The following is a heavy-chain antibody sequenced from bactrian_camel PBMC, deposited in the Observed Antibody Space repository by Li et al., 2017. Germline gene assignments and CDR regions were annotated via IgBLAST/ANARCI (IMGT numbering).Heavy chain of an antibody. D-gene: IGHD5*01. Sequence: HVQLVESGGGLVQPGGSLRLSCAASGFSFSSYSMYWGRQAPGKGLEWVSAINWSGDITNYADSVKGQFTISRDNAKNTVYLQMNSLRPEDTAMYYCATHMGWIPDDANYWGQGTQVTVS. CDR3: ATHMGWIPDDANY. J-gene: IGHJ4*01. CDR1: GFSFSSYS. CDR2: INWSGDIT. V-gene: IGHV3S26*01.